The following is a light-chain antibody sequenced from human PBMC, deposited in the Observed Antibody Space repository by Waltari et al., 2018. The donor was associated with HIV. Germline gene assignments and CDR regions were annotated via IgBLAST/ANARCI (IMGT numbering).Light chain of an antibody. CDR1: QTVNSRH. J-gene: IGKJ2*01. CDR3: QQYGSLPYT. V-gene: IGKV3-20*01. Sequence: EIVLTQSPGTLSLSPGATATLSCRASQTVNSRHLAWYQQRPGQAPRLLIYGTSTRVSVIPDRFSGSGSGTDFTLTISRLESEDVAVYSCQQYGSLPYTFGQGTKLEI. CDR2: GTS.